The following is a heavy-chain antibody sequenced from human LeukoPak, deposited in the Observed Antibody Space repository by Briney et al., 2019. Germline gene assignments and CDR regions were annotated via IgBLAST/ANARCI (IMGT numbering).Heavy chain of an antibody. CDR2: IIPIFGTA. D-gene: IGHD6-19*01. CDR3: ARDSPSLYSSGWYYY. Sequence: ASGKVSCKASGCTFSSYAISWVRQAPGQGLEWMGGIIPIFGTANYAQKFQGRVTITADESTSTAYMELSSLRSEDTAVYYCARDSPSLYSSGWYYYWVQGTLVTVSS. J-gene: IGHJ4*02. V-gene: IGHV1-69*13. CDR1: GCTFSSYA.